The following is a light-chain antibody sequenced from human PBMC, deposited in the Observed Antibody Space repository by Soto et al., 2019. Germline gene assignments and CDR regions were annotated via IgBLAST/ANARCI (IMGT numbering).Light chain of an antibody. J-gene: IGKJ5*01. CDR3: QQYDSSPPIT. CDR1: QSVSSSY. Sequence: EIVLTQSPGTLSLSPGERATLSCRAIQSVSSSYLAWYQQKPGQAPRLLIYGASSRATGIPDRFSGSGSGTDFTLTISRLEPEDFAVYYCQQYDSSPPITFGQGTRLEIK. V-gene: IGKV3-20*01. CDR2: GAS.